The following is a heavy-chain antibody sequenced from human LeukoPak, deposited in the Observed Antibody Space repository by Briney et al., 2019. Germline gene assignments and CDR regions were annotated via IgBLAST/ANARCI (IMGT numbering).Heavy chain of an antibody. D-gene: IGHD1-26*01. V-gene: IGHV3-74*01. CDR1: GFTFSSYW. Sequence: GGSLRLSCAASGFTFSSYWMHWVRQGPRKGLVWVSRINSDGSSTNYADTVKGRFTISRDNANNTLYLQMNSLRVEDTAVYYCARSVNYSPADYWGQGTLVTVSS. CDR3: ARSVNYSPADY. CDR2: INSDGSST. J-gene: IGHJ4*02.